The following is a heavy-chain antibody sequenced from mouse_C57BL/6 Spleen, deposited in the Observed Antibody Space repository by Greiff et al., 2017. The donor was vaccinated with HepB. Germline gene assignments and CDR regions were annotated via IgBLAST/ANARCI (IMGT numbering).Heavy chain of an antibody. CDR1: GYAFSSSW. V-gene: IGHV1-82*01. Sequence: QVQLKQSGPELVKPGASVKISCKASGYAFSSSWMNWVKQRPGKGLEWIGRIYPGDGDTNSNGKFKGKATLTADKSSSTAYMQLSSLTSEDSAVYFCARSGGGYHWYFDVWGTGTTVTVSS. D-gene: IGHD2-2*01. CDR3: ARSGGGYHWYFDV. J-gene: IGHJ1*03. CDR2: IYPGDGDT.